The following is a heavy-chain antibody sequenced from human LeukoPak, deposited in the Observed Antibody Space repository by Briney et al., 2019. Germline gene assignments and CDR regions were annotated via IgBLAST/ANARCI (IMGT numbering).Heavy chain of an antibody. D-gene: IGHD6-13*01. J-gene: IGHJ4*02. V-gene: IGHV4-39*07. CDR2: IYYSGST. CDR3: ARAGKGSSSWGTFDY. Sequence: KTSETLSLTCTVSGGSISSSNFYWGWIRQPPGKGLEWIGSIYYSGSTYYNPSLKSRVTISVDTSKNQFSLKLSSVPAADTAVYYCARAGKGSSSWGTFDYWGQGTLVTVSS. CDR1: GGSISSSNFY.